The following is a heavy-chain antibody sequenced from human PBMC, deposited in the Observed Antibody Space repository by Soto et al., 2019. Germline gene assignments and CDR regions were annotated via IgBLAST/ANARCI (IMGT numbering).Heavy chain of an antibody. CDR2: ISGSGGST. CDR1: GFTFSSYA. CDR3: AAWMDILTGYLDY. D-gene: IGHD3-9*01. V-gene: IGHV3-23*01. J-gene: IGHJ4*02. Sequence: PGGSLRLSCAASGFTFSSYAMSWVRQAPGKGLEWVSAISGSGGSTYYADSVKGRFTISRDNSKNTLYLQMNSLRAEDTAVYYCAAWMDILTGYLDYWGQGTLVTVSS.